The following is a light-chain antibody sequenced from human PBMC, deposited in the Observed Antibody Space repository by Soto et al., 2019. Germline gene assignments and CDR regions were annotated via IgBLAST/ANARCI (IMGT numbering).Light chain of an antibody. CDR1: GSDVDGYNL. J-gene: IGLJ1*01. CDR3: CQYAGTVAYV. CDR2: EVK. Sequence: QSVLTQPASVSGSPGQSITISCAGTGSDVDGYNLVSWYQQHPGKAPKLIICEVKTRPSGISNRFSGSKSGDTASLTISGLQAEDEADYFCCQYAGTVAYVFGTGTKVTV. V-gene: IGLV2-23*02.